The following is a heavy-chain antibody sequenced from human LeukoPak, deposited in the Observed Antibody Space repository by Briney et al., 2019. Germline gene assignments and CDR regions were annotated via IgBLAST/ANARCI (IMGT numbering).Heavy chain of an antibody. CDR3: ASASYGSGSLYN. CDR1: GFTFSSYS. V-gene: IGHV3-21*01. CDR2: ISSSSSYI. D-gene: IGHD3-10*01. J-gene: IGHJ4*02. Sequence: GASLRLSCAASGFTFSSYSMSWVRQAPGEGLEWVSSISSSSSYIYYADSVKGRFTISRDNAKNSLYLQMNSLSAEDTAVYYCASASYGSGSLYNWGKGTLVTVSS.